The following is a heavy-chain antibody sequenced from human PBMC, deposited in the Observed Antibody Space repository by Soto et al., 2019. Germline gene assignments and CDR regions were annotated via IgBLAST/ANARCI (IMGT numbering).Heavy chain of an antibody. D-gene: IGHD4-17*01. CDR1: GFTFSSYA. V-gene: IGHV3-30-3*01. CDR2: ISYDGSNK. Sequence: GGSLRLSCAASGFTFSSYAMHWVRQAPGKGLEWVAVISYDGSNKYYADSVKGRFTISRDNSKNTLYLQMNSLRAEDTAVYYCAREVTTVNVAHWGQGTLVTVSS. CDR3: AREVTTVNVAH. J-gene: IGHJ4*02.